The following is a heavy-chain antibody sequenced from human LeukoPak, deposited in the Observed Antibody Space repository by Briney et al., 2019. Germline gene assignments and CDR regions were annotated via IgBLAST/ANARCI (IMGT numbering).Heavy chain of an antibody. V-gene: IGHV1-69*05. D-gene: IGHD6-25*01. CDR2: IIPIVGTA. J-gene: IGHJ4*02. CDR3: ARGTAIIEYFEY. CDR1: GGTFSSYA. Sequence: SVKVSCKASGGTFSSYAISWVRQAPGQGLEWMGRIIPIVGTANYAQKFQGRVTITTAESTSTAYMELSSLRSEDTAVYYCARGTAIIEYFEYWGQGTLVTVSS.